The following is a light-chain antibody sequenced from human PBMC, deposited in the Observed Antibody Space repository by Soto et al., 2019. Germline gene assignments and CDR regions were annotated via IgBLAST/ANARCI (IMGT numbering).Light chain of an antibody. V-gene: IGKV3-20*01. CDR1: QTVRNNY. J-gene: IGKJ4*01. CDR2: DAS. Sequence: EFVLPQSPGTLSLSPGESATLSCRASQTVRNNYLAWYQQKPGQAPRLLIYDASSRATGIPDRFSGGGSGTDFTLTISRLEPEDFAVYYCQQFSSYPLTFGGGTKVEIK. CDR3: QQFSSYPLT.